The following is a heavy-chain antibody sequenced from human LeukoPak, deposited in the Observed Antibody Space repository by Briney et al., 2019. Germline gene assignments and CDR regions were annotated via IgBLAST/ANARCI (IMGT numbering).Heavy chain of an antibody. V-gene: IGHV4-34*01. Sequence: SEALSLTCAVYGGSFSGYYWSWIRQPPGKGLEWIGEINHSGSTNYNPSLKRRVTISVDTSKNQFSLKLSSVTAAGTAVYYCARGEIFDYYYYYMDVWGKGTTVTVSS. CDR2: INHSGST. J-gene: IGHJ6*03. CDR3: ARGEIFDYYYYYMDV. CDR1: GGSFSGYY. D-gene: IGHD2-15*01.